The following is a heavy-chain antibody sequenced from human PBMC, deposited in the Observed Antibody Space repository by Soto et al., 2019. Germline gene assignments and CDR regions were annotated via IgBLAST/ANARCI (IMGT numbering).Heavy chain of an antibody. CDR1: GFTFSSYA. CDR3: VKLPFGWFGNAFDI. CDR2: ISSNGGST. D-gene: IGHD3-10*01. J-gene: IGHJ3*02. V-gene: IGHV3-64D*06. Sequence: GGPVRLSCSASGFTFSSYAMHWVRQAPGKGLEYVSAISSNGGSTYYADSVKGRFTISRDNSKNTLYLQISSMRAEDTAVYYCVKLPFGWFGNAFDIRGQGTMVTVSS.